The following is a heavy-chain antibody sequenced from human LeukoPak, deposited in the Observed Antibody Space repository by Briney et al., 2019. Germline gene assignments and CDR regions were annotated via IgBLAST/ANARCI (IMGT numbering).Heavy chain of an antibody. Sequence: ASVKVSCKASGYTFTSYGINWVRQAPGQGLEWTGWISAYNGNTNYAQKLQGRVTMTTDTSTSTAYMELRSLRSDDTAVYYCARTSAYYYYMDVWGKGTTVTVSS. CDR3: ARTSAYYYYMDV. V-gene: IGHV1-18*01. CDR1: GYTFTSYG. CDR2: ISAYNGNT. J-gene: IGHJ6*03.